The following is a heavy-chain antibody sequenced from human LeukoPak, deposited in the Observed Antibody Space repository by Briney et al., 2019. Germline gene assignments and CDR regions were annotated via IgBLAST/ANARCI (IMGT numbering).Heavy chain of an antibody. CDR2: ISAYNGNT. V-gene: IGHV1-18*01. Sequence: GASVKVSCKASGYTFTNYVINWVRQAPGQGLEWMGWISAYNGNTNYAQKLQGGVTMTTDTSTNTAYMELRSLRPDDTAVYYCAREGPGFDYWGQGTLVTVSS. CDR1: GYTFTNYV. CDR3: AREGPGFDY. J-gene: IGHJ4*02. D-gene: IGHD2-8*02.